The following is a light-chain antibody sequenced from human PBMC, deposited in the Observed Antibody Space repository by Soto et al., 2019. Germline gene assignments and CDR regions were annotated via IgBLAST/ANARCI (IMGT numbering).Light chain of an antibody. CDR1: ASNIGASYD. CDR2: GNF. CDR3: SSFVSGATWV. Sequence: QAVVTQPPSVSGAPGQRVTISCAGSASNIGASYDVHWYQQVPGTAPKLLIYGNFNRPSGVPDRFSGSKSGTSASLAITGLQAEDEGDYYCSSFVSGATWVFGGGTKLTVL. J-gene: IGLJ3*02. V-gene: IGLV1-40*01.